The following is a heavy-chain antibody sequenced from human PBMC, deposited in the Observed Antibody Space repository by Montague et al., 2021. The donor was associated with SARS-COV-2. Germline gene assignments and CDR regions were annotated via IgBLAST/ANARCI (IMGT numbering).Heavy chain of an antibody. D-gene: IGHD6-19*01. Sequence: SLRLSCAASGFTFDDYAMHWVRQASGKGLEWVSGISWNSGSIGYADSVKGRFTISRDNAKNSLYMQMNSLRAEDTAVYYCARVGGSGWYVDYWGQGTLVTVSS. J-gene: IGHJ4*02. V-gene: IGHV3-9*01. CDR2: ISWNSGSI. CDR1: GFTFDDYA. CDR3: ARVGGSGWYVDY.